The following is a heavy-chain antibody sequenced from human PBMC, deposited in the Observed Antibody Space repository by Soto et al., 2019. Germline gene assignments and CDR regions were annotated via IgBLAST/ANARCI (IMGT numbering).Heavy chain of an antibody. Sequence: GGSLRLSCAASGFTFSSYAMHWVRQAPGKGLEWVAVISYDGSNKYYADSVKGRFTISRDNSKNTLYLQMNSLRAEDTAVYYCARVGDLFEDAFDIWGQGTMVTVSS. CDR1: GFTFSSYA. V-gene: IGHV3-30-3*01. CDR2: ISYDGSNK. CDR3: ARVGDLFEDAFDI. D-gene: IGHD3-10*02. J-gene: IGHJ3*02.